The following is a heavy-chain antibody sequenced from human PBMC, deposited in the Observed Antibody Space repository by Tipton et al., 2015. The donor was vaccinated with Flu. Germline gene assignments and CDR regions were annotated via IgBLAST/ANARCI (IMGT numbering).Heavy chain of an antibody. CDR2: IYYSGST. V-gene: IGHV4-59*01. CDR1: GGSISSYY. CDR3: ARGGGRQQLDPWYYYGMDV. J-gene: IGHJ6*02. D-gene: IGHD6-13*01. Sequence: LSLTCTVSGGSISSYYWSWIRQPPGTGLEWIGYIYYSGSTNYNPSLKSRVTISVDTSKNQFSLKLSSVTAADTAVYYCARGGGRQQLDPWYYYGMDVWGQGTTVTVSS.